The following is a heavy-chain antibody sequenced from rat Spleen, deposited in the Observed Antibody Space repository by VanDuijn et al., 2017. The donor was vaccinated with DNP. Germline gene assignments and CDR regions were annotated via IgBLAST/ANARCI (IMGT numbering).Heavy chain of an antibody. CDR1: GFTFSAYY. V-gene: IGHV5-22*01. CDR3: VRWNSGHFDY. J-gene: IGHJ2*01. CDR2: IGSPAYAP. Sequence: EVQLVEFGGGSVQPGRSLKLSCAASGFTFSAYYVAWVRQAPAKGLEWVAYIGSPAYAPYYGDSVKGRFTISRDNAKSTLYLQMNSLRSEDMATYYCVRWNSGHFDYWGQGVMVTVSS. D-gene: IGHD4-3*01.